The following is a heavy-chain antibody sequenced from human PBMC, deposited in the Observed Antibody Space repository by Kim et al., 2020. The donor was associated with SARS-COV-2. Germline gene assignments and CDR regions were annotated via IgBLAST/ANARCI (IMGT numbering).Heavy chain of an antibody. Sequence: ASVKVCKASGYTFTSYDINWVRQATGQGLEWMGWMNPNSGNTGYAQKFQGRVTMTRNTSISTAYMELSSLRSEDTAVYYCARGPSVEYYGMDVWGQGTTVTVSS. J-gene: IGHJ6*02. CDR2: MNPNSGNT. CDR1: GYTFTSYD. CDR3: ARGPSVEYYGMDV. D-gene: IGHD1-1*01. V-gene: IGHV1-8*01.